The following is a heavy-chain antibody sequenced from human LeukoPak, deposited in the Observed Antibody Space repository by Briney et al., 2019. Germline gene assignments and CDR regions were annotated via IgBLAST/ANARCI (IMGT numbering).Heavy chain of an antibody. CDR1: GYSFTSYW. CDR2: IYPGDSDT. V-gene: IGHV5-51*01. J-gene: IGHJ6*03. Sequence: GESLKISCKGSGYSFTSYWIGWVRQMPGKGLEWMGIIYPGDSDTRYSPSFQGQVTISADKSIRTAYLQWSSLKASDTAMYYCARRVSTLDYDFWSGSMDVWGKGTTVTVSS. D-gene: IGHD3-3*01. CDR3: ARRVSTLDYDFWSGSMDV.